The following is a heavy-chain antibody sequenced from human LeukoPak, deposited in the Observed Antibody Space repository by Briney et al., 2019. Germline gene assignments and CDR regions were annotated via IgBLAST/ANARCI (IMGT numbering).Heavy chain of an antibody. CDR3: ARVRSGWYGAANFDY. CDR2: IYYSGST. D-gene: IGHD6-19*01. J-gene: IGHJ4*02. Sequence: SETLSLTCSVSGVSISSYYWSWIRQPPGKGLEWIGYIYYSGSTNYNPSLKSRVTISVDTSKNQLSLELSSVTAADTAVYYCARVRSGWYGAANFDYWGQGTLVTVSS. V-gene: IGHV4-59*01. CDR1: GVSISSYY.